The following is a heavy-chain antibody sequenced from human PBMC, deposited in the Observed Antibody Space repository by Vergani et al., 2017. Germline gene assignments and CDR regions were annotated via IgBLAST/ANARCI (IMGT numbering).Heavy chain of an antibody. CDR3: AHSSVVRGTHPSCCYYYDDV. D-gene: IGHD3-10*01. CDR2: IYWNDDK. Sequence: QITLKESGPTLVKPTQTLTLTCTFSGFSLSTNGVGVGWIRQPPGKALEWLALIYWNDDKRYSQSLKSRLTITKDTSKNQVVLTMTNMDPVDTATYYCAHSSVVRGTHPSCCYYYDDVWGRGTTVTVS. CDR1: GFSLSTNGVG. V-gene: IGHV2-5*01. J-gene: IGHJ6*03.